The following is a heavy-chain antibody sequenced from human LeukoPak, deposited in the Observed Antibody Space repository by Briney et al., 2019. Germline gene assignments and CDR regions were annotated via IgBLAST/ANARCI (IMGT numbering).Heavy chain of an antibody. D-gene: IGHD6-13*01. CDR2: ISGSGGST. CDR3: ARDTRYSSNWILDY. J-gene: IGHJ4*02. V-gene: IGHV3-23*01. Sequence: PGGTLRLSCAASGFTFSSYGMSWVRQAPGKGLEWVSAISGSGGSTYHADSVKGRFTISRDNSKNTLYLQMNSLRAEDTALYYCARDTRYSSNWILDYWGQGTLVTVSS. CDR1: GFTFSSYG.